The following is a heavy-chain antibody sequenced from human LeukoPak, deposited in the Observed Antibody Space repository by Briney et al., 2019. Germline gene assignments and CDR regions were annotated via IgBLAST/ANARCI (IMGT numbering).Heavy chain of an antibody. D-gene: IGHD2-8*02. CDR1: GSTFSTFA. Sequence: QPGGSLRLSCAASGSTFSTFATIWIRQPPGKGLEWVSSIFPSGGEIHYADSVRGRFTISRDNSKSTLSLQMNSLRAEDTAIYYCATYRQVLLPFESWGQGTLVTVSS. J-gene: IGHJ4*02. CDR3: ATYRQVLLPFES. V-gene: IGHV3-23*01. CDR2: IFPSGGEI.